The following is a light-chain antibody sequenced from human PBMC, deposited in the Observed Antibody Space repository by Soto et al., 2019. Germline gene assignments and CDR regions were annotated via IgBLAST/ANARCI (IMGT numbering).Light chain of an antibody. CDR1: SSNIGSFYD. CDR3: QSYDNSLSHVV. J-gene: IGLJ2*01. Sequence: QSVLTQPPSVSGAPGQRVTIPCTGSSSNIGSFYDVHWYQQLPGTDPKLLIYGDNNRPSGVPDRFSGSKSGTSASLAITGLQPEDEADYYCQSYDNSLSHVVFGGGTKLTVL. V-gene: IGLV1-40*01. CDR2: GDN.